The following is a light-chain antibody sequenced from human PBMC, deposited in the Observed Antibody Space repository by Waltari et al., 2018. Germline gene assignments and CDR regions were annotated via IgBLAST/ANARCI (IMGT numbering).Light chain of an antibody. V-gene: IGLV1-44*01. Sequence: QSVLTQPPSASGTPGQRVTISCSGSYSNIGRNIVTWYQQLPGTAPKLLIYSNDCRPSVVPDRCAGSKSGTSASLAISGLQSEDGADYYCATWDDRLTGVVFGGGTRVTVL. CDR2: SND. J-gene: IGLJ2*01. CDR1: YSNIGRNI. CDR3: ATWDDRLTGVV.